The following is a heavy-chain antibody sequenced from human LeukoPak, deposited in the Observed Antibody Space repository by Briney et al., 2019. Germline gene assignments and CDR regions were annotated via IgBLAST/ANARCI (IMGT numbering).Heavy chain of an antibody. D-gene: IGHD3-10*01. J-gene: IGHJ4*02. CDR3: ARRSGRNYYGSGSYYNEWSFDY. CDR2: MDTSGST. CDR1: GGSISSYY. V-gene: IGHV4-4*07. Sequence: SETLSLTCTVSGGSISSYYWSWFRQPAGKGLEWIGRMDTSGSTNYNPSLKSRVTMSVDTSKNQFSLKLSSVTAADTAVYYCARRSGRNYYGSGSYYNEWSFDYWGQGTLVTVSS.